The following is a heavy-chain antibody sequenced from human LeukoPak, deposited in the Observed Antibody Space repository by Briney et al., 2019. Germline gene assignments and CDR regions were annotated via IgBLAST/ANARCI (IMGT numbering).Heavy chain of an antibody. CDR2: IYYSGST. D-gene: IGHD3-10*01. V-gene: IGHV4-59*01. Sequence: SETLSLTCTVSGGSINGYSWSWIRQPPGKGLEWIGYIYYSGSTNYNPSLKSRVTISVDTSKNQFSLKLSSVTAADTAVYYCARHPTYGSGSYYPWGQGTLVTVSS. CDR1: GGSINGYS. CDR3: ARHPTYGSGSYYP. J-gene: IGHJ5*02.